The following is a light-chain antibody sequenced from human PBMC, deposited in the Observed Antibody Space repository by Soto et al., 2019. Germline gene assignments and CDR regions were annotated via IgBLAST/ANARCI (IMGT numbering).Light chain of an antibody. CDR3: QQYSSSPWT. Sequence: EIVLTQSPGTLSLSPGERATLSCRASQSVSSSYLAWYQQKPGQAPRLLIYGVSSRGAVFSDRFSGSGSWTEFTLTITRLEPEDFAVYYCQQYSSSPWTFGQGTKVEIK. J-gene: IGKJ1*01. CDR1: QSVSSSY. CDR2: GVS. V-gene: IGKV3-20*01.